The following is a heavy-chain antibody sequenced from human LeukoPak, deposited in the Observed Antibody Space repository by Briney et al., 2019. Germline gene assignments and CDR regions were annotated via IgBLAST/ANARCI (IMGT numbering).Heavy chain of an antibody. J-gene: IGHJ4*02. CDR1: GFTFSSYV. Sequence: GGSTRLFCEASGFTFSSYVMSWVRQAPGKGLEWVSTISGSGSGTYYADSVKGRFTISRDNSNNTLYLQMNSLRADDTAVYYCAKYRTTNAPPRNFDYWGQGTLVTVSS. CDR2: ISGSGSGT. CDR3: AKYRTTNAPPRNFDY. V-gene: IGHV3-23*01. D-gene: IGHD1-14*01.